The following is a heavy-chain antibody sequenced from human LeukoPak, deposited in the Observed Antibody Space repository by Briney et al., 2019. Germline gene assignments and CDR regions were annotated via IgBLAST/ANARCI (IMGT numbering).Heavy chain of an antibody. J-gene: IGHJ4*02. D-gene: IGHD6-13*01. V-gene: IGHV4-61*02. CDR1: GGSISSGNYY. CDR3: ARDSGYWAPSYSSSWFDY. Sequence: PSETLSLTCTVSGGSISSGNYYWSWIRQPAGEGLEWIGRIFTSGSTNYNPSLKSRVTISIDTSKNQFSLKMSSVTAADTAVYYCARDSGYWAPSYSSSWFDYWGQGTLVTVSS. CDR2: IFTSGST.